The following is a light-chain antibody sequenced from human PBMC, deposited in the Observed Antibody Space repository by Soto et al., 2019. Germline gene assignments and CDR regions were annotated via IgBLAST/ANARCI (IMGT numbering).Light chain of an antibody. CDR2: EAS. J-gene: IGKJ4*01. V-gene: IGKV1-33*01. CDR3: QQCDDFIT. Sequence: DIEMTQSPSSLSASVGDRVTITCKASQGIKNYLNWYQQKPGKAPKLLIYEASNLETGDPTRFSGSASGRSFTFTISRLQPEDIATYYCQQCDDFITFGGGTRIEIK. CDR1: QGIKNY.